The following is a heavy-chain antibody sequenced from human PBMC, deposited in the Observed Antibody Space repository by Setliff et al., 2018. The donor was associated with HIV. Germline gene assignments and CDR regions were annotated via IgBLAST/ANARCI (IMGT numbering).Heavy chain of an antibody. Sequence: GASVKVSCKASGYTFTSYPMHWVRQAPGQGLEWMGVINTSGGSAGHAEKFRGRVTMTRDTSTSTVYMDLRNLRSEDTAVYYCARNQGDSSGLYAGDYWGHGTLVTVSS. D-gene: IGHD6-19*01. CDR3: ARNQGDSSGLYAGDY. V-gene: IGHV1-46*01. CDR1: GYTFTSYP. J-gene: IGHJ4*01. CDR2: INTSGGSA.